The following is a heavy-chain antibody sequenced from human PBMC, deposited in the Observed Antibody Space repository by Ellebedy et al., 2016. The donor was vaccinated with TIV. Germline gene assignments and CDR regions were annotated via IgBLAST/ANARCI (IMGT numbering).Heavy chain of an antibody. CDR2: IYHSGST. J-gene: IGHJ6*02. CDR1: GGSISSSNW. CDR3: ARDGGGYNYYYYYYGMDV. V-gene: IGHV4-4*02. D-gene: IGHD5-24*01. Sequence: SETLSLTXAVSGGSISSSNWWSWVRQPPGKGLEWIGEIYHSGSTNYNPSLKSRVTISVDKSKNQFSLKLSSVTAADTAVYYCARDGGGYNYYYYYYGMDVWGQGTTVTVSS.